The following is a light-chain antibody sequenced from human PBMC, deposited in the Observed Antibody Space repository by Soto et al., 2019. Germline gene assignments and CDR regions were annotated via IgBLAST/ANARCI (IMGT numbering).Light chain of an antibody. V-gene: IGLV3-21*02. J-gene: IGLJ1*01. CDR2: DDD. CDR1: DIARKT. Sequence: SYELTQPPSVSVAPGQTARITCGGNDIARKTVHWYQQKPGQAPVLVVYDDDERPSGIPERFSGSNSGNTATLTISRVEAGDEADYYCQAWDISSDHHVFGTGTKLTVL. CDR3: QAWDISSDHHV.